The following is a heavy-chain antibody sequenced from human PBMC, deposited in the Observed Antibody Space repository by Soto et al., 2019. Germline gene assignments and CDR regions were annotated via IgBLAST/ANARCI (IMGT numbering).Heavy chain of an antibody. CDR1: GGSFSGYY. D-gene: IGHD3-10*01. Sequence: PSETLSLTCAVYGGSFSGYYWSWIRQPPGKGLEWIGEINHSVSTNYNPSLKSRVTISVDTSKNQFSLKLSSVTAADTAVYYCASGGGVLWFGEPNKEYGMDVWGQGTTVTVSS. V-gene: IGHV4-34*01. CDR2: INHSVST. CDR3: ASGGGVLWFGEPNKEYGMDV. J-gene: IGHJ6*02.